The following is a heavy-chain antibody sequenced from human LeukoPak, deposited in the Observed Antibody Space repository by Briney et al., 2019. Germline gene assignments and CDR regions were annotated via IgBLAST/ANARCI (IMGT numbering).Heavy chain of an antibody. D-gene: IGHD1-26*01. CDR2: ISSSGGST. J-gene: IGHJ4*02. Sequence: PGGSLRLSCTASGFTFSTYAMSWVRQAPGKGLEWVSAISSSGGSTYYADSVKGRFTISRDNSKNTLYLQMNSLRAEDTAVYYCAKFPGATTPFDYWGQGTLVTVSS. V-gene: IGHV3-23*01. CDR1: GFTFSTYA. CDR3: AKFPGATTPFDY.